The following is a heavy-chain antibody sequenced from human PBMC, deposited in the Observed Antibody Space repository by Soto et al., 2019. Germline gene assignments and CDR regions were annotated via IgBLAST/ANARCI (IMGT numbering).Heavy chain of an antibody. CDR2: ISSGGSPI. J-gene: IGHJ6*03. D-gene: IGHD2-15*01. V-gene: IGHV3-11*01. Sequence: QVQLVESGGGLVKPGGSLRLSCAASGFTFSDYYMSWIRQAPGKGLEWVSYISSGGSPIYYTDSVKGRFTISRDNAEKSLYLQMNSLRAEDTAVYYCARDPRYCSGGNCYSAGEDHYYYYMDVWGQGTTVTVSS. CDR3: ARDPRYCSGGNCYSAGEDHYYYYMDV. CDR1: GFTFSDYY.